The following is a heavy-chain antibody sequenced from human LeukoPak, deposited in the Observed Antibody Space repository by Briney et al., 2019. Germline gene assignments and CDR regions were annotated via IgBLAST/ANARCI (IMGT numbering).Heavy chain of an antibody. CDR1: GFTFSSYW. D-gene: IGHD6-19*01. Sequence: GGSLRLSCAASGFTFSSYWMSWVRQAPGKGLEWVSTLSGSGITTYYADSVKGRFTISRDNSKNTLYLQMNSLRAEDTAVYYCAKGIYSSGWSYFDYWGHGTPVTVSS. V-gene: IGHV3-23*01. J-gene: IGHJ4*01. CDR2: LSGSGITT. CDR3: AKGIYSSGWSYFDY.